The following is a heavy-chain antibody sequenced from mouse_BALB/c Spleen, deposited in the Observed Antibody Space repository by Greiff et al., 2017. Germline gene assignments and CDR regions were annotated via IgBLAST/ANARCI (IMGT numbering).Heavy chain of an antibody. Sequence: DVHLVESGGGLVKPGGSLKLSCAASGFTFSSYSMSWVRQSPEKRLEWVAEISSGGSYTYYPDTVTGRFTISRDNAKNTLYLEMSSLRSEDTAMYYCARVHYSFDYWGQGTTLTVSS. CDR3: ARVHYSFDY. CDR1: GFTFSSYS. CDR2: ISSGGSYT. J-gene: IGHJ2*01. V-gene: IGHV5-9-4*01.